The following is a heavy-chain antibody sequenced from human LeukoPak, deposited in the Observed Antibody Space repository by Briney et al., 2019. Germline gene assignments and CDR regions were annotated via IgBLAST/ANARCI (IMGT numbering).Heavy chain of an antibody. D-gene: IGHD1-26*01. J-gene: IGHJ4*02. CDR1: GYTFTGYY. CDR3: AREVGGCGFDY. V-gene: IGHV1-2*02. CDR2: INPNSGST. Sequence: ASVKVSCKASGYTFTGYYMHWVRQAPGQGLEWMGWINPNSGSTNYAQKFQGRVTMARDTSISTAYMELSRLRSDDTAVYYCAREVGGCGFDYWGQGTLVTVSS.